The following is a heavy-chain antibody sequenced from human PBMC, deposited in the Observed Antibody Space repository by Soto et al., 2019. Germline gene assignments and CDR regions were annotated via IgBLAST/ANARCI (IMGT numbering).Heavy chain of an antibody. CDR1: GYTFTSYY. V-gene: IGHV1-46*01. Sequence: ASVKVSCKASGYTFTSYYMHWVRQAPGQGLEWMGIINPSGGSTSYAQKFQGRVTMTRDTSTSTVYMELSSLRSEDTAVYYCASGVGDRRELRYFDRGDYYGMDVWGQGTTVTVSS. CDR3: ASGVGDRRELRYFDRGDYYGMDV. D-gene: IGHD3-9*01. CDR2: INPSGGST. J-gene: IGHJ6*02.